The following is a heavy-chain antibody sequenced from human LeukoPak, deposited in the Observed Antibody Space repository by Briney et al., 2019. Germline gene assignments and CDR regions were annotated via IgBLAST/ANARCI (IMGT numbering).Heavy chain of an antibody. CDR3: ARGPNSNWSGLDF. V-gene: IGHV3-74*01. Sequence: GGSLRLSCTASGFSFSGHWMHWARHLPGKGLVWLSRISPTGSTTSYADSVKGRFTVSRDNAKNTLYLQVNNLRAEDTAVYYCARGPNSNWSGLDFWGQGTLLTVSS. J-gene: IGHJ4*02. D-gene: IGHD6-6*01. CDR1: GFSFSGHW. CDR2: ISPTGSTT.